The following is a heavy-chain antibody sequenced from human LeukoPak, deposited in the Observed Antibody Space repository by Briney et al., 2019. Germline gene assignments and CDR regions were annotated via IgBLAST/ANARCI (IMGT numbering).Heavy chain of an antibody. Sequence: GGSLRLSCAASGFTFSRYGMHWVRQPPGRGLEWVAFIRYYGSNKHYADSVKGRFTISRDNSKHTLFLQMNSVRAEDTALYYCSRYGNAFDYWGQGTLVTISS. CDR1: GFTFSRYG. J-gene: IGHJ4*02. D-gene: IGHD2-15*01. CDR2: IRYYGSNK. CDR3: SRYGNAFDY. V-gene: IGHV3-30*02.